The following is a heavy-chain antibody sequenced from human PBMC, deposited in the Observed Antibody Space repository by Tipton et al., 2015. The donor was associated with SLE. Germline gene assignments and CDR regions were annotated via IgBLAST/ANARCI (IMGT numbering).Heavy chain of an antibody. J-gene: IGHJ3*02. CDR2: IYSGGNT. CDR3: ARGHCTGGVCSDAFDI. CDR1: GFTVSSNY. V-gene: IGHV3-53*05. Sequence: GSLRLSCAASGFTVSSNYMSWVRQAPGKGLEWVSVIYSGGNTYYADSVKGRFTISRDNSKNTLYLQMNSLRAEDTAVYYCARGHCTGGVCSDAFDIWGQGTMVTVSS. D-gene: IGHD2-8*02.